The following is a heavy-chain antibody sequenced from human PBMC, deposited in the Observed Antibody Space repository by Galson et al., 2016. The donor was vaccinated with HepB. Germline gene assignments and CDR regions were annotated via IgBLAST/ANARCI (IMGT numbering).Heavy chain of an antibody. V-gene: IGHV4-39*01. CDR1: GDSITRTKFF. CDR3: ARLTWEVLGWFDT. CDR2: ISYTGLT. Sequence: SETLSLTCAVSGDSITRTKFFWGWPRQPPGEALEWIGSISYTGLTNYNPSLQSRVTLSLDTSRNQISLKLTSVTATDTSIYYCARLTWEVLGWFDTWGQGTLVTVSS. D-gene: IGHD1-26*01. J-gene: IGHJ5*02.